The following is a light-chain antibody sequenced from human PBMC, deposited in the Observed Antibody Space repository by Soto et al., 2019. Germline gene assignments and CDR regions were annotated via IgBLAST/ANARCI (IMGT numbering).Light chain of an antibody. Sequence: QSALTQPASVSESPGQSITISCIGTSTDVGGYDYVSWYQQHPGKAPKLMIYEVSNRPSGVSNRFSGSKSGNTASLTISGLQAEDEADYYCSSYTSSSTVLFGGGTKLTVL. J-gene: IGLJ2*01. CDR2: EVS. CDR3: SSYTSSSTVL. V-gene: IGLV2-14*01. CDR1: STDVGGYDY.